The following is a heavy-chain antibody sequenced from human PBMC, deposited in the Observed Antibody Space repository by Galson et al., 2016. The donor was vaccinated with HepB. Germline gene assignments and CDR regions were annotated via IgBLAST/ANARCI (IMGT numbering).Heavy chain of an antibody. CDR3: ARGSYSSESLPLDV. J-gene: IGHJ3*01. V-gene: IGHV4-34*01. CDR2: INQLGTT. CDR1: GGSFSGYF. D-gene: IGHD6-19*01. Sequence: SETLSLTCIMRGGSFSGYFWNWIRQPPGKGLEWIGEINQLGTTKYNPSLNNRVSISLDTSQSQVSLKLTPVTGADAAVYFCARGSYSSESLPLDVWGQGTMVAVSS.